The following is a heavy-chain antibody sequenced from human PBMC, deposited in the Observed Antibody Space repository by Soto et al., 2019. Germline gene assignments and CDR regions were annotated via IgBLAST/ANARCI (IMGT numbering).Heavy chain of an antibody. V-gene: IGHV4-34*01. D-gene: IGHD3-10*01. CDR1: GGSFSGYY. CDR3: ASTAGYFDY. Sequence: SETLSLTCAVYGGSFSGYYWSWIRQPPGKGLEWIGEINHSGSTNYNPSLKSRVTISVDTSKNQFSLKLSSVTAADTAVYYCASTAGYFDYWGQGTLVTVSS. CDR2: INHSGST. J-gene: IGHJ4*02.